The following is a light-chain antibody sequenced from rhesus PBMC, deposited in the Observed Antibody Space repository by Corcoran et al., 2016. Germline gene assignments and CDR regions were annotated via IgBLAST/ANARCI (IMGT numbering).Light chain of an antibody. CDR1: QSVSSR. V-gene: IGKV3-42*03. J-gene: IGKJ1*01. CDR2: DAS. Sequence: EIVMTQSPATLSLSPGERATLSCRASQSVSSRIAWYQQKPGQAPRLLIYDASSRASGLPDRFSGSGSETECTLTISSLEPEDFAVYYCQQYSNSWTFGQGTKVEIK. CDR3: QQYSNSWT.